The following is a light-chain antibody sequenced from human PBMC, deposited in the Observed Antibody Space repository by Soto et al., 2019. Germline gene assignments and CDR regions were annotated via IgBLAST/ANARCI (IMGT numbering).Light chain of an antibody. Sequence: QSVLTQPASVSGSPGQSITISCTGTSSDVGGYNYVSWYQQHPGKAPKLMIYDVSNRPSGVSNRFSGSKSGNTASLTISGLRAGDGADYYCSSYTSSRFYVFGTGTRVTVL. CDR2: DVS. CDR1: SSDVGGYNY. J-gene: IGLJ1*01. CDR3: SSYTSSRFYV. V-gene: IGLV2-14*01.